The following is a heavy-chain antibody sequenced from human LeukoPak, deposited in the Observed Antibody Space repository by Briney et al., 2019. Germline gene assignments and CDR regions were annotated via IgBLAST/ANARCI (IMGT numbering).Heavy chain of an antibody. CDR3: ARGRAVAGPKWAYGIDV. V-gene: IGHV4-34*01. J-gene: IGHJ6*02. D-gene: IGHD6-19*01. CDR1: GGSFSGYY. Sequence: SETLSLTCAVYGGSFSGYYWSWIRQPPGKGLEWIGEINHSGSTNYNPSLKSRVTISVDTSKNQFSLKLSSVTAADTAVYYCARGRAVAGPKWAYGIDVWGQGTTVTVSS. CDR2: INHSGST.